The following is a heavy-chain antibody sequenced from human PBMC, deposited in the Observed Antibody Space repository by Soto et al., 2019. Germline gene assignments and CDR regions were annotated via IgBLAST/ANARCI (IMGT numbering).Heavy chain of an antibody. Sequence: DVQLVESGGDLVQPGGSLRLSCAASGFTFGNYWMSWVRQAPGKGLEWVANIRGDGSREYYLDSVRGRFSVSRDNAQESLYLQMTGLRVEDTAVYYCARDVNYGDGTAYYDVFDIWGKGTGVTVSS. CDR3: ARDVNYGDGTAYYDVFDI. J-gene: IGHJ3*02. V-gene: IGHV3-7*05. D-gene: IGHD4-17*01. CDR2: IRGDGSRE. CDR1: GFTFGNYW.